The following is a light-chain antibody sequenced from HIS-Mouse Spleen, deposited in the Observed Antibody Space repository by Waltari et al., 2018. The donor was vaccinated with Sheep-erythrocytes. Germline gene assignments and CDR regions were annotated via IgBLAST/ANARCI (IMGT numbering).Light chain of an antibody. J-gene: IGLJ2*01. Sequence: SYELTQPPSVSVSPGQTASIPCAGDKLGDQYAFWYQQKPGHSPVLVIYQESKRPSGIPERFSGSNSGNTATLTISGTQAMGEADYYCQAWDSSTVVFGGGTKLTVL. V-gene: IGLV3-1*01. CDR3: QAWDSSTVV. CDR2: QES. CDR1: KLGDQY.